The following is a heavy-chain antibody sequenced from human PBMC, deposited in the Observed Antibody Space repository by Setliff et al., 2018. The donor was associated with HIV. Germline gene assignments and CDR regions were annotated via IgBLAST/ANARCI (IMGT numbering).Heavy chain of an antibody. Sequence: TLSLPCTVSGGSISSSSYYWGWVRQPPGKGLEWIGTMFYTGSAYYTPSLKSRVTISVDTSKNQFSLKLSSVTAADTAVYYCARQFRYPGIAVAGIDYWGQGTLVTVPQ. V-gene: IGHV4-39*01. CDR1: GGSISSSSYY. D-gene: IGHD6-19*01. J-gene: IGHJ4*02. CDR3: ARQFRYPGIAVAGIDY. CDR2: MFYTGSA.